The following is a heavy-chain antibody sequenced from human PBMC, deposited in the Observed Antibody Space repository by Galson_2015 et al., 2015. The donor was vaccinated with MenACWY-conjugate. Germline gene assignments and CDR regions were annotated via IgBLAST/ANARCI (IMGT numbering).Heavy chain of an antibody. J-gene: IGHJ5*02. Sequence: TLSLTCTVSGGSISSYYWSWIRQPPGKGLEWIGYIYYSGSTNYNPSLKSRVTISVDTSKNQFSLKLSSVTAADTAVYYCARGPLFDFWSGYYQGSADNWFDPWGQGTLVTVSS. CDR3: ARGPLFDFWSGYYQGSADNWFDP. CDR2: IYYSGST. CDR1: GGSISSYY. D-gene: IGHD3-3*01. V-gene: IGHV4-59*01.